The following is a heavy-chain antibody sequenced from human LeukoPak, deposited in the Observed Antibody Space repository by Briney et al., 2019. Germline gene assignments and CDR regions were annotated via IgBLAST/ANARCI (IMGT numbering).Heavy chain of an antibody. J-gene: IGHJ4*02. V-gene: IGHV1-8*01. CDR1: GYTFTSYD. CDR2: MNPNSGNT. Sequence: ASVKVSCKASGYTFTSYDINWVRQATGQGLEWMGWMNPNSGNTGYAQKFQGRVTITADESTSTAYMELSSLRSEDTAVYYCARTGVGYSGYEAPDYWGQGTLVTVSS. D-gene: IGHD5-12*01. CDR3: ARTGVGYSGYEAPDY.